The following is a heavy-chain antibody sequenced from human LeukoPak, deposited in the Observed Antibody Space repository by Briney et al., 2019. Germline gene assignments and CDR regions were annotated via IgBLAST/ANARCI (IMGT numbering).Heavy chain of an antibody. CDR3: GRGGDGIDV. J-gene: IGHJ3*01. CDR2: INIDETR. CDR1: GFTFSNYL. V-gene: IGHV3-74*01. Sequence: GGSLRLSCAVSGFTFSNYLMHWVRQAPGGGLVWVSRINIDETRAYADSVSGRFTISRDNAKNTLYLQMNSLRAEDTVVYFCGRGGDGIDVWGQGTTVIVSS.